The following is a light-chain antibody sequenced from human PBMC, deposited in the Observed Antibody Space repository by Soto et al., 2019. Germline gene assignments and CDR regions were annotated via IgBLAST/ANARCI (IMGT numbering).Light chain of an antibody. J-gene: IGKJ1*01. Sequence: EIVMMQSPATLSVSPGERATLSCRASQSVSSNLAWYQQKPGQAPRLLIYGASTRATGIPARFSGSGSGTEFTLTISSLQSEDFAVYYCQQYNNWPPWTFGQGTKVDNK. CDR2: GAS. CDR3: QQYNNWPPWT. V-gene: IGKV3-15*01. CDR1: QSVSSN.